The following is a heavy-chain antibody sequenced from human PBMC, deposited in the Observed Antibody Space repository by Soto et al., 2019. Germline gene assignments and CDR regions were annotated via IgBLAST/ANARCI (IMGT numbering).Heavy chain of an antibody. Sequence: QGVLLQSGTEVKRPGSSVKVSCKASGVPFNSYGFAWVRQAPGRGLEWLGRINPASKVRNYEQSLQGRVTITADTATTTGYMELIGMTSEDTAVYYCASMKFARLNHWGKGSIVNVSS. V-gene: IGHV1-69*09. CDR3: ASMKFARLNH. J-gene: IGHJ4*02. CDR2: INPASKVR. CDR1: GVPFNSYG. D-gene: IGHD3-16*01.